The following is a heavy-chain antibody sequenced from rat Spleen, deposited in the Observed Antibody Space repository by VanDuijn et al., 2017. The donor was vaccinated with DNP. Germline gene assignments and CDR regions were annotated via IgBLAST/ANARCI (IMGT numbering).Heavy chain of an antibody. Sequence: EVQVVESGGGLVQPGRSMTVSCAASGFTFSNSDMAWVRQAPTKGLEWVATIIYDGSRTYYRDSVKGRFTISRDNAKSTLYLQMNSLRSEDTATYDWARPANYGPADYFDYWGQGVMVTVSS. V-gene: IGHV5-22*01. D-gene: IGHD1-11*01. CDR3: ARPANYGPADYFDY. J-gene: IGHJ2*01. CDR2: IIYDGSRT. CDR1: GFTFSNSD.